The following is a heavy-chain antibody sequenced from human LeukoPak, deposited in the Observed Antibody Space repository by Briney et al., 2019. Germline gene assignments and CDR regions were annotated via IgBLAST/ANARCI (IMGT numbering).Heavy chain of an antibody. CDR2: ANHSGST. V-gene: IGHV4-34*01. CDR1: GGSFSAYH. CDR3: ARDVVDSSGYYYEYLDY. D-gene: IGHD3-22*01. Sequence: SQTLSLTCAVYGGSFSAYHWSWIRQPPGKGLEWVGEANHSGSTTYCPSLKSRVTLSVDTSKNQISLKLTSVTAADTAVYYCARDVVDSSGYYYEYLDYWGQGTLVTVSS. J-gene: IGHJ4*02.